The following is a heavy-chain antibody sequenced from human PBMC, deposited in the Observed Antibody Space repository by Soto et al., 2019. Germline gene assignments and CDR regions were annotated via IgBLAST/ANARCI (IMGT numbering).Heavy chain of an antibody. CDR2: IYHSGST. D-gene: IGHD5-12*01. CDR1: GGSISSSNW. V-gene: IGHV4-4*02. CDR3: ARDQEGWLRSYNWFAP. Sequence: PSETLSLTCAVSGGSISSSNWWSWVRQPPGKGLEWIGEIYHSGSTNYNPSLKSRVTISVDKSKNQFSLKLSSVTAADTAVYHCARDQEGWLRSYNWFAPWGQGTLVTAPQ. J-gene: IGHJ5*02.